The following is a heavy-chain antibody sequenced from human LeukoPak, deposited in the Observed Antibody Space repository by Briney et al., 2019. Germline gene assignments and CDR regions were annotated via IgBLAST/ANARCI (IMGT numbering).Heavy chain of an antibody. V-gene: IGHV3-53*01. CDR2: IYSGGST. CDR3: ARGKDDAFDI. CDR1: GFMVSSNY. Sequence: PGGSLRLSCAASGFMVSSNYMSWVRQAPGKGLEWVSVIYSGGSTYYADSVKGRFTISRDNSENTLYLQMNSLRAEDTAMYYCARGKDDAFDIWGQGTMVTVSS. J-gene: IGHJ3*02.